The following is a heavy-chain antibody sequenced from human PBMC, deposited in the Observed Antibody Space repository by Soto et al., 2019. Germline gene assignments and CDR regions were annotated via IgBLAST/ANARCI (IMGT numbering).Heavy chain of an antibody. CDR2: ISAYSGDT. CDR3: ARGGASNWNYASTSS. CDR1: GYTFTNSG. J-gene: IGHJ4*02. Sequence: GASVKVSCKASGYTFTNSGFNWVRQAPGQGLEWVGWISAYSGDTNYAQNLQGRVTMTTDTSTGTVYMELRSLTSDDTAIYYCARGGASNWNYASTSSWGQGTLVTVSS. D-gene: IGHD1-7*01. V-gene: IGHV1-18*04.